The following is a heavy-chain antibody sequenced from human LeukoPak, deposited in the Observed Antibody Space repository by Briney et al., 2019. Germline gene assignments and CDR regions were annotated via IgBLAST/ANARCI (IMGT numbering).Heavy chain of an antibody. CDR2: IYYSGST. Sequence: SETLSLTCTVSGGSISSSSYYWGWIRQPPGKGLEWIGSIYYSGSTYYNPSLKSRVTISVDTSKNQFSLKLSSVTAADTAVYYCARGPGGGLVVVPDYWGQGTLVTVSS. J-gene: IGHJ4*02. D-gene: IGHD3-22*01. V-gene: IGHV4-39*07. CDR1: GGSISSSSYY. CDR3: ARGPGGGLVVVPDY.